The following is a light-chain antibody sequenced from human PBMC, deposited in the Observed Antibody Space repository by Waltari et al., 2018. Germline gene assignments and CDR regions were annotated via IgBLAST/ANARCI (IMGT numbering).Light chain of an antibody. CDR3: QQYNDFSSLT. J-gene: IGKJ4*01. CDR2: KAS. V-gene: IGKV1-5*03. Sequence: DTQLTQSPPTLSASVGDRVTIPCRASQIISTWLAWYQQKPGKAPKLLIYKASSLESGVPSRFSGSGSGTEFTLTISSLQPDDFATYYCQQYNDFSSLTFGGGTKVEIE. CDR1: QIISTW.